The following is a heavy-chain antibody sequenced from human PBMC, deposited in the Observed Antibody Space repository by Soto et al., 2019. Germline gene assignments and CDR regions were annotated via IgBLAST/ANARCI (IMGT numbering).Heavy chain of an antibody. V-gene: IGHV4-59*01. CDR1: CGSISSYY. J-gene: IGHJ6*04. CDR3: ARSGYCSSTSCYDYYYGTDV. D-gene: IGHD2-2*01. Sequence: SETLSLTCTVSCGSISSYYWSWIRQPPGKGLEWIGYIYYSGSTNYNPSLKSRVTISVDTSKNQFSLKLSSVTAADTAVYYCARSGYCSSTSCYDYYYGTDVWGKGPTVTVSS. CDR2: IYYSGST.